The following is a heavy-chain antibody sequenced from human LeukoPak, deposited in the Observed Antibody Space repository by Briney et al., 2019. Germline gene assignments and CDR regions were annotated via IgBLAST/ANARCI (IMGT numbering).Heavy chain of an antibody. CDR2: ISAYNGNT. Sequence: GASVKVSCKASGYTFTSYGISWVRQAPGQGLEWMGWISAYNGNTNYAQKLQGRVTMTTDTSTSTAYMELRSLRSDDTAVYYCARVPNYSLGFTGDGNYFDYWGQGTLVTVSS. J-gene: IGHJ4*02. CDR1: GYTFTSYG. D-gene: IGHD7-27*01. CDR3: ARVPNYSLGFTGDGNYFDY. V-gene: IGHV1-18*01.